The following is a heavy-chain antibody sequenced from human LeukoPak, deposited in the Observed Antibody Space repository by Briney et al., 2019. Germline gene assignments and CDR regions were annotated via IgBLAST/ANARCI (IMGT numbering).Heavy chain of an antibody. V-gene: IGHV4-59*01. J-gene: IGHJ4*02. CDR1: DGSISPYY. CDR3: ARGGYYYLDQ. Sequence: SETLSLTCTVSDGSISPYYWSWIRQPPGKGLEWIGYIFYSGATKCNPSLQSRVTISLDTSKKQFSLKLSSVTAADTAVYYCARGGYYYLDQWGQGTLVTVSS. CDR2: IFYSGAT. D-gene: IGHD2-21*01.